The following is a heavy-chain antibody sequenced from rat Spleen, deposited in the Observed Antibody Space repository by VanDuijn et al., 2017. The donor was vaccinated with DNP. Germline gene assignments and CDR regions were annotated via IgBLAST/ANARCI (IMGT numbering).Heavy chain of an antibody. CDR1: GFSLTSYG. J-gene: IGHJ2*01. Sequence: QVQLKESGPGLVQPSQTLSLTCTVSGFSLTSYGVSWVRQPPGKVLEWIAAISTGGSTYYNSALKSRLSISRDTSKSQVFLKMNSLQTEDTAIYYCTRDLNWGGFFDYWGQGVMVTVSS. D-gene: IGHD5-1*01. CDR3: TRDLNWGGFFDY. CDR2: ISTGGST. V-gene: IGHV2S12*01.